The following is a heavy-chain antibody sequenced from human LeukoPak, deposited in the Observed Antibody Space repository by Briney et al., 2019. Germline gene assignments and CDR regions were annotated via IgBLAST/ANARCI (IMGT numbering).Heavy chain of an antibody. CDR2: MNPNSGGT. CDR3: ARVDFAKVSRTLLRFLEWLEKNERIPNYYFDY. Sequence: GASVKVSCKASGYSFTGYYMHWVRQAPGQGLEWMGWMNPNSGGTNYAQKFQGRVTMTRDTSISTAYMELSRLRSDDTAVYYCARVDFAKVSRTLLRFLEWLEKNERIPNYYFDYWGQGILVTVSS. D-gene: IGHD3-3*01. J-gene: IGHJ4*02. CDR1: GYSFTGYY. V-gene: IGHV1-2*02.